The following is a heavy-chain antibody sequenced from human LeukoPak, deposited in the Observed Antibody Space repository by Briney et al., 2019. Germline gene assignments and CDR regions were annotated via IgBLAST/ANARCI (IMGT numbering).Heavy chain of an antibody. CDR1: GFTFSSYS. CDR2: ISSSSSTI. J-gene: IGHJ4*02. CDR3: ARVWRAVAGTKAPVY. D-gene: IGHD6-19*01. V-gene: IGHV3-48*01. Sequence: GGSLRLSCAASGFTFSSYSMNWVRQAPGKGLEWVSYISSSSSTIYCADSVKGRFTISRDNAKNSLYLQMNSLRAEDTAVYYCARVWRAVAGTKAPVYWGQGTLVTVSS.